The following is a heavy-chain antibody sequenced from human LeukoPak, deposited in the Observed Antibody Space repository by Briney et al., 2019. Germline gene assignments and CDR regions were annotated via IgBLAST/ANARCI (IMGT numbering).Heavy chain of an antibody. D-gene: IGHD3-16*01. CDR2: IYYSGST. J-gene: IGHJ4*02. CDR1: GGSISSSSYY. CDR3: ARFVLGFPAYYFDY. V-gene: IGHV4-39*01. Sequence: PSETLSLTCTVSGGSISSSSYYWGWIRQPPGKGLEWIGSIYYSGSTYYNPSLKSRVTISVDTSKNQFSLKLSSVTAADTAVYYCARFVLGFPAYYFDYWGQGTLVTVSS.